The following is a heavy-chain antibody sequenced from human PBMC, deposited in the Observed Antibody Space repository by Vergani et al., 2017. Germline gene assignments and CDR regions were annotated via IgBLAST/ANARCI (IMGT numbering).Heavy chain of an antibody. V-gene: IGHV3-30*03. J-gene: IGHJ4*02. CDR3: TRAAYSDSYVYHFDA. CDR2: ISYDGNNK. Sequence: QVHLVASGGGVVQPGRSLRLSCAASGFTFSTYGMHWVRQAPGKGLEWVAVISYDGNNKEYSDSVKGRFTLSRDNPKKMLYVQMNSLRVEDTAVYYCTRAAYSDSYVYHFDAWGQGTLVTVSS. D-gene: IGHD1-26*01. CDR1: GFTFSTYG.